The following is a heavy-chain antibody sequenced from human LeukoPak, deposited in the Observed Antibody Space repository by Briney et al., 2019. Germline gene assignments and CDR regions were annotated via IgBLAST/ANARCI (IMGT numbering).Heavy chain of an antibody. D-gene: IGHD3-22*01. J-gene: IGHJ4*02. CDR3: ARGGSSGYYYG. CDR1: GGPISSSRYY. Sequence: SETLSLTCTVSGGPISSSRYYWGWIRQPPGRGLEWIGSINYSGSTYYNPSLKSRVTISVDTSKNQFSLKLSSVTAADTAVYYCARGGSSGYYYGWGQGTLVTVSS. CDR2: INYSGST. V-gene: IGHV4-39*01.